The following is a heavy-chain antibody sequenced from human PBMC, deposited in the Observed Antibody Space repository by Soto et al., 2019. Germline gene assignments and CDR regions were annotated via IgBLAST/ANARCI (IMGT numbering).Heavy chain of an antibody. V-gene: IGHV3-30-3*01. D-gene: IGHD6-13*01. Sequence: GGSLRLSCAASGFTFSSYAMHWVRQAPGKGLEWVAVISHDGSNKYYADSVKGRFTISRDNSKNTLYLQMNSLRAEDTAVYYCARGGSILSSSWYRDYYYGMDVWGQGTTVTVSS. CDR1: GFTFSSYA. J-gene: IGHJ6*02. CDR3: ARGGSILSSSWYRDYYYGMDV. CDR2: ISHDGSNK.